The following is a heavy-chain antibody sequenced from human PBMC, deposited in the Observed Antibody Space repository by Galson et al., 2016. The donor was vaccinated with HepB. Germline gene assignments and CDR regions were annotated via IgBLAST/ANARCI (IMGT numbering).Heavy chain of an antibody. CDR3: ARGRRGSAYLSGMDV. J-gene: IGHJ6*02. V-gene: IGHV3-33*01. CDR2: IWYDESKR. D-gene: IGHD1-14*01. Sequence: SLRLSCATSGFSFSSYGMHWVRQAPGKGLEWVAVIWYDESKRYYADSVKGQFTISRDNSKNTLDLQMNSLRVEDTAVYYCARGRRGSAYLSGMDVWGQGTTVTVSS. CDR1: GFSFSSYG.